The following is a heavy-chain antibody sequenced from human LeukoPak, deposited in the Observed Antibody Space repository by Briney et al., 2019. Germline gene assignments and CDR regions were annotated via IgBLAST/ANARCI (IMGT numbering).Heavy chain of an antibody. CDR3: ATTVSTETISSPYYFDY. CDR1: GYTFTGYY. J-gene: IGHJ4*02. Sequence: ASVKVSCKAPGYTFTGYYMHWVRQAPGQGLEWMGIINPSGGSTSYAQKFQGRVTMTRDMSTSTVYMELSSLRSEDTAVYYCATTVSTETISSPYYFDYWGQGTLVTVSS. V-gene: IGHV1-46*01. CDR2: INPSGGST. D-gene: IGHD4-11*01.